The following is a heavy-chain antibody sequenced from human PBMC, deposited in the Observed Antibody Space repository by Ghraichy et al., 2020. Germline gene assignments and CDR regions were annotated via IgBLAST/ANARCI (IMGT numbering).Heavy chain of an antibody. Sequence: GGSLRLSCAASGFTFSSYSMNWVRQAPGKGLEFVSYISGGGSPTYNADSVKGRFTISRDDAENSLYLQMNSLRAEDTAVYYCARVGKLPAPKRPLDFWGQGTLVTVSS. CDR2: ISGGGSPT. V-gene: IGHV3-48*01. CDR3: ARVGKLPAPKRPLDF. CDR1: GFTFSSYS. D-gene: IGHD2-2*01. J-gene: IGHJ4*02.